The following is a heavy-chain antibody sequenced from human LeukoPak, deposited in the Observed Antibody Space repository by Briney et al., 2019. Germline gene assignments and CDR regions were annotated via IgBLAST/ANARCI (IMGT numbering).Heavy chain of an antibody. CDR2: IYHSGST. D-gene: IGHD3-22*01. J-gene: IGHJ6*03. CDR1: GGSISSGGYS. Sequence: SETLSLTCAVSGGSISSGGYSWSWTRQPPGKGLEWIGYIYHSGSTYYNPSLKSRLTISVDTSKNQFSLKLRSVTAADTAVYYCARGRHDITMIVVVMTSVSYYLDVWGKGTTVTVS. CDR3: ARGRHDITMIVVVMTSVSYYLDV. V-gene: IGHV4-30-2*01.